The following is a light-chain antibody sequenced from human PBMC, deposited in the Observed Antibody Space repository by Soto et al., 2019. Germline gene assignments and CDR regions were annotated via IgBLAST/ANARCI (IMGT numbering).Light chain of an antibody. V-gene: IGKV3-20*01. CDR2: GAS. Sequence: EIVLTQSPGTLSLSPGERVTLSCRASQSVSSNYLAWYRRKPGQAPRLLIYGASYRATGIPGRFSGSGSGTDFTLTITRLEPEDFAVYYCQQYGSSPPTFGPGTRVEIK. CDR3: QQYGSSPPT. J-gene: IGKJ1*01. CDR1: QSVSSNY.